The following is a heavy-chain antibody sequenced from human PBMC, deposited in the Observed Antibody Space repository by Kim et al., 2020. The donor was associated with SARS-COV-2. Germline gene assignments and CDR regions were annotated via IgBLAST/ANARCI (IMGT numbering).Heavy chain of an antibody. D-gene: IGHD6-6*01. Sequence: RKSRVTISVDTDKNQFSLKLSSVTAADTAVYYCARGRRIAARPYNWFDPWGQGTLVTVSS. V-gene: IGHV4-34*01. CDR3: ARGRRIAARPYNWFDP. J-gene: IGHJ5*02.